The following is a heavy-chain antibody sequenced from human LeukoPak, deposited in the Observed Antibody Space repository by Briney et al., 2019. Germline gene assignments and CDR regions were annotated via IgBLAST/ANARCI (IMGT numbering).Heavy chain of an antibody. CDR3: ARGSVVVAANNLCHP. Sequence: PSETLSLTCAVYGGSFSGYYWSWIREPPGKGLEWIGEINHSGSTNYNPSLKSRVTISVDTSKNQFSLKLSSVTAADTAVYSCARGSVVVAANNLCHPWPQRTRHTVPT. J-gene: IGHJ5*02. CDR2: INHSGST. CDR1: GGSFSGYY. V-gene: IGHV4-34*01. D-gene: IGHD2-15*01.